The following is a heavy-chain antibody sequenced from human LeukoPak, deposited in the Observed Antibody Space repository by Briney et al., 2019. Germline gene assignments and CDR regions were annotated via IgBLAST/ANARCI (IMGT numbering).Heavy chain of an antibody. V-gene: IGHV4-38-2*02. D-gene: IGHD2-2*01. CDR3: ARVRGYCSSTICYRYYFDY. J-gene: IGHJ4*02. Sequence: PSETLSLTCTVTGYTISSGYYWGWIRQPPGKGLEWIGTIYQSGSIYYNPSLKSRVTISVDTSKNQFSLKLTSVTAADTAVYYCARVRGYCSSTICYRYYFDYWGQGTLVTVSS. CDR1: GYTISSGYY. CDR2: IYQSGSI.